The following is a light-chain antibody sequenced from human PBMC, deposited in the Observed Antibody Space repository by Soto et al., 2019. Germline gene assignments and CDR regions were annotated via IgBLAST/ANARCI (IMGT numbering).Light chain of an antibody. CDR3: QHYGTSAL. Sequence: EIVLTQSPGTLPLSPGERATLSCRASQSVSDSYLAWYQQKPGQAPRLLIYASSRATGIPDRFSGSGSGPDFTLTISSLEPEDFAVYYCQHYGTSALFGPGTKVDIK. J-gene: IGKJ3*01. V-gene: IGKV3-20*01. CDR1: QSVSDSY. CDR2: AS.